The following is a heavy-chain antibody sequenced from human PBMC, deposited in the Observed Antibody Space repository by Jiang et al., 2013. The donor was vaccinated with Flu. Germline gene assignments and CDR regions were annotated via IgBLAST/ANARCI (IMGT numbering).Heavy chain of an antibody. D-gene: IGHD3-22*01. CDR2: IYYSGST. CDR3: ARVYLLGGYYDSSGYSHFDY. CDR1: GGSISSGGYY. V-gene: IGHV4-31*03. J-gene: IGHJ4*02. Sequence: GPGLVKPSQTLSLTCTVSGGSISSGGYYWSWIRQHPGKGLEWIGYIYYSGSTYYNPSLKSRVTISVDTSKSQFSLKLSSVTAADTAVYYCARVYLLGGYYDSSGYSHFDYWGQGTLGHRLL.